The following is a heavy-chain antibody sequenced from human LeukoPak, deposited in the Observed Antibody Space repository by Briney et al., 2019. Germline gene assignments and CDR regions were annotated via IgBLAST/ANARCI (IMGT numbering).Heavy chain of an antibody. CDR3: ARGPTPVYSSGWYPFDY. CDR1: GFAVSSNY. CDR2: IYSGGST. V-gene: IGHV3-53*01. Sequence: GGSLRLSCAASGFAVSSNYMSWVRQAPGKGLEWVSVIYSGGSTYYADSVKGRFTISRDNSKNTLYLQMNSLRAGDTAVYYCARGPTPVYSSGWYPFDYWGQGTLVTVSS. D-gene: IGHD6-19*01. J-gene: IGHJ4*02.